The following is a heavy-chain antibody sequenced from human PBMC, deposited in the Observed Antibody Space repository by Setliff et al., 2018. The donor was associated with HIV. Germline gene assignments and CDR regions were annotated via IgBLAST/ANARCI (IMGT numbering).Heavy chain of an antibody. CDR2: IYYDGRT. J-gene: IGHJ4*02. Sequence: SETLSLTCTVSGGSISSSSYYWGWIRQPPGKGLEWIGSIYYDGRTFYKPSLKSRLTISVDTSKNQFSLSLNSVTAADTAVYYCAREGIAVAVLDYWGQGTLVTVSS. CDR3: AREGIAVAVLDY. V-gene: IGHV4-39*07. D-gene: IGHD6-19*01. CDR1: GGSISSSSYY.